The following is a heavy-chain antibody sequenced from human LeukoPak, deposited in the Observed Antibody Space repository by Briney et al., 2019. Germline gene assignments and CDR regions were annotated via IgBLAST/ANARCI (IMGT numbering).Heavy chain of an antibody. CDR2: IYYSGST. V-gene: IGHV4-39*07. J-gene: IGHJ4*02. CDR3: ARNYDSSGYYRYYFDY. D-gene: IGHD3-22*01. CDR1: GGSISSSSYY. Sequence: SETLSLTCTVSGGSISSSSYYWGWIRQPPGKGLEWIGSIYYSGSTYYNPSLKSRVTISVDTSKNQFSLKLSSVPAADTAVYYCARNYDSSGYYRYYFDYWGQGTLVTVSS.